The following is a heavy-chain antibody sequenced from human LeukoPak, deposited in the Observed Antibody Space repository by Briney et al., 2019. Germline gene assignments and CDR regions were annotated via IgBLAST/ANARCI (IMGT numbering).Heavy chain of an antibody. Sequence: GGSLRLSCAASGFTFSSYSVHWVRQAPGKGLEWVAVISYDGSNKYYADSVKGRFTISRDNSKNTLFLQMNSLRAEDTAVYYCARVIHLWSNWGGVDYWGQGTLVTVSS. J-gene: IGHJ4*02. V-gene: IGHV3-30*04. D-gene: IGHD5-18*01. CDR1: GFTFSSYS. CDR2: ISYDGSNK. CDR3: ARVIHLWSNWGGVDY.